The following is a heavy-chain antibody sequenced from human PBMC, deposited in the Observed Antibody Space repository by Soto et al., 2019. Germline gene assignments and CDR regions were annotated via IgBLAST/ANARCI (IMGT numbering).Heavy chain of an antibody. Sequence: SETLSLTCAVYGGSFSGYYWSWIRQPPGKGLEWIGEINHSGSTNYNPSLKSRVTISVDTSKNQFSLKLSSVTAADTAVYYCARRNSSSSYYYYYMDVWGKGTTVTVSS. V-gene: IGHV4-34*01. D-gene: IGHD6-6*01. CDR1: GGSFSGYY. J-gene: IGHJ6*03. CDR3: ARRNSSSSYYYYYMDV. CDR2: INHSGST.